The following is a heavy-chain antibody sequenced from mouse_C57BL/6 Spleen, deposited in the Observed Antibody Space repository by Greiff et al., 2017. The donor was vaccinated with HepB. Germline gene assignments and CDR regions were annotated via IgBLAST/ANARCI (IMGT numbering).Heavy chain of an antibody. CDR1: GYTFTSYW. V-gene: IGHV1-61*01. D-gene: IGHD1-1*01. Sequence: VQLQQPGAELVRPGSSVKLSCKASGYTFTSYWMDWVKQRPGQGLEWIGNIYPSDSETHYNQKFKDKATLTVDKSSSTAYMQLSSLTSEDSAVYYCARRGITTVVEDAMDYWGQGTSVTVSS. J-gene: IGHJ4*01. CDR2: IYPSDSET. CDR3: ARRGITTVVEDAMDY.